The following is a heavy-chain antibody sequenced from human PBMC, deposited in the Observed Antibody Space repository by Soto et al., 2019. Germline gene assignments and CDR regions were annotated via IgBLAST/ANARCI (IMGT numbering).Heavy chain of an antibody. CDR3: VRFRLCSASTFDPSFGLDP. J-gene: IGHJ3*01. CDR2: ITPSNGNT. D-gene: IGHD2-15*01. Sequence: QAQLVQSGPEVKKPGASVKVSCKASGYTFSTHGLSWVRQAPGQGLEWMGWITPSNGNTNYAQNHPCRLSMTTDASTDTAETQVRSLSPDDKAVYFGVRFRLCSASTFDPSFGLDPWRHGTVVNVSS. V-gene: IGHV1-18*01. CDR1: GYTFSTHG.